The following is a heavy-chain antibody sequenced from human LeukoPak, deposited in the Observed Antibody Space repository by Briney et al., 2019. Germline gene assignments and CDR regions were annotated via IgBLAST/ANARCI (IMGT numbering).Heavy chain of an antibody. D-gene: IGHD6-19*01. Sequence: GGSLRLSCVGSGFTFRSHAMSWVRQAPGKSLEWVSGIGGSGSRTYYADSVKGRFTISRDNSKNTLYLQMNSLRAEDTAIYYCAKKYGVTVYGSGLNYFDYWGQGTLVTVSS. J-gene: IGHJ4*02. CDR3: AKKYGVTVYGSGLNYFDY. CDR1: GFTFRSHA. V-gene: IGHV3-23*01. CDR2: IGGSGSRT.